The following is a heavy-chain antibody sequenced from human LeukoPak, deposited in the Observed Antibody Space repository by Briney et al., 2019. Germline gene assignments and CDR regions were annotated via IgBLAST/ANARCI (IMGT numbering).Heavy chain of an antibody. CDR1: GYSFTSYW. CDR3: ARATCSGHRCIAARAFDY. Sequence: GESLKISCKGSGYSFTSYWIGWVRQMPGKGLEWMGIIYPGDSDTRYSPSFQGQVTISADKSISTAYLQWSSLKASDTAMYYCARATCSGHRCIAARAFDYWGQGTLVTVSS. V-gene: IGHV5-51*01. CDR2: IYPGDSDT. J-gene: IGHJ4*02. D-gene: IGHD6-6*01.